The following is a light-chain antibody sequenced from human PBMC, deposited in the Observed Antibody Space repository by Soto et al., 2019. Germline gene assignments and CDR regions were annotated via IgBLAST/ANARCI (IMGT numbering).Light chain of an antibody. CDR2: DVS. Sequence: QSVLAQPASASGSPGQSITISCTGTRSDVGLYNYVSWYQQHPGKAPRLMIYDVSNRPSGVSNRFSGSKSANTASLTISGLQAEDEADYYCCSYAGSITHYVFGTGTKVTVL. CDR3: CSYAGSITHYV. J-gene: IGLJ1*01. V-gene: IGLV2-14*01. CDR1: RSDVGLYNY.